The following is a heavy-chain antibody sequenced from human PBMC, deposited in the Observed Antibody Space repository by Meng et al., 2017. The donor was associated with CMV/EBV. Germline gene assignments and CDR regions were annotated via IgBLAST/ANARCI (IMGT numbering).Heavy chain of an antibody. V-gene: IGHV3-74*01. CDR2: INSDESST. CDR1: GFTFDDYA. J-gene: IGHJ6*02. Sequence: GESLKISCAASGFTFDDYAMHWVRQAPGKGLVWVSRINSDESSTSYADSVKGRFTISRDNAKNTLYLQMNSLRAEDTAVYYCAREDYGYYGMDVWGQGTTVTVSS. CDR3: AREDYGYYGMDV.